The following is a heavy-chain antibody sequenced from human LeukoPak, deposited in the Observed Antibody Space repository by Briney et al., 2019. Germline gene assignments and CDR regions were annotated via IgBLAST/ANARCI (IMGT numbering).Heavy chain of an antibody. J-gene: IGHJ4*02. D-gene: IGHD3-9*01. Sequence: GGSLRLSCAASGFTLSKYWMHWVRQAPGKGLAWVSRISSDGTTTAYADSVKGRFTISRDSAKNMLCLQMNSLRVEDTAMYYCASPGDNYAILGLDYWGQGTLVTVSS. V-gene: IGHV3-74*01. CDR1: GFTLSKYW. CDR3: ASPGDNYAILGLDY. CDR2: ISSDGTTT.